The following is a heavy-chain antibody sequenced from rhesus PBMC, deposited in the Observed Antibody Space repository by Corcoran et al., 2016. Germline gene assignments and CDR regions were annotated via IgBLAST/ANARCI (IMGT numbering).Heavy chain of an antibody. CDR3: TTLPTYGLDS. CDR2: ISSASSYI. CDR1: CFTFRSYG. D-gene: IGHD2-15*01. J-gene: IGHJ6*01. Sequence: EVQLVESGGGLFQPGGSLILSCAASCFTFRSYGMSWVRQAPGKGLEWVSSISSASSYIYYADSVKGRFTISRDNAKNSLSLQMNSLRAEDTAVYYCTTLPTYGLDSWGQGVVVTVSS. V-gene: IGHV3S16*01.